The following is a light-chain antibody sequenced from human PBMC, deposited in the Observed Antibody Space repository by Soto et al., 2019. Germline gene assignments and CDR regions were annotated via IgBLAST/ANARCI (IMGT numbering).Light chain of an antibody. J-gene: IGLJ1*01. V-gene: IGLV2-11*01. CDR2: DVS. CDR1: SSDVGGYDY. CDR3: CSYAGSYV. Sequence: QSALTQPRSVSGSPGQSVTISCTGTSSDVGGYDYVSWYQQHPGKAPKLMIYDVSKRPSGVPDRFSGSKSGNTASLTISGVQAEDAADYYCCSYAGSYVFASGTKLTVL.